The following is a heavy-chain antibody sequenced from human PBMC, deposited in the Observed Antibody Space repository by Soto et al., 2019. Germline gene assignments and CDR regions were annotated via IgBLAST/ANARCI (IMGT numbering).Heavy chain of an antibody. D-gene: IGHD4-4*01. CDR1: GDSIITDDHY. CDR3: ARGKDYSYVGS. J-gene: IGHJ5*02. Sequence: PSETLSLTCTVSGDSIITDDHYWSWIRQPPGKGLEWIGYIYYTGTTYYSPSLKSRASLSVDTSKKQLYLSLTSVTAADTAVYFCARGKDYSYVGSWGQGILVTVSS. V-gene: IGHV4-30-4*01. CDR2: IYYTGTT.